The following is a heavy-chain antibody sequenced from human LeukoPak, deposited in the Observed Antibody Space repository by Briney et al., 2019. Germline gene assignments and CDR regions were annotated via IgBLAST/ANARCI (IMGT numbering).Heavy chain of an antibody. CDR1: GYIFTTYY. Sequence: EASVKVSCKASGYIFTTYYMHWLRQAPRQGPERMGIINPRGGSTDYAQKFQGRVTMTSDTSTSTVYMELKSLRSEDTAVYFCARVGTTGATADNWGQGTLVTVSS. CDR2: INPRGGST. D-gene: IGHD4-11*01. CDR3: ARVGTTGATADN. V-gene: IGHV1-46*01. J-gene: IGHJ4*02.